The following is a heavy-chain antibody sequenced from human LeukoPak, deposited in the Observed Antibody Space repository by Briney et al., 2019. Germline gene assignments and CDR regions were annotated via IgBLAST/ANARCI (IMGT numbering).Heavy chain of an antibody. D-gene: IGHD1-1*01. J-gene: IGHJ6*03. Sequence: GGSLRPSCAASGFTFSSYSMNWVRQAPGKGLEWVSSISSSSSYIYYADSVKGRFTISRDNAKNSLYLQMNSLRAEDTAVYYCARGSFAGYADYYYYYYMDVWGKGTTVTISS. V-gene: IGHV3-21*01. CDR1: GFTFSSYS. CDR2: ISSSSSYI. CDR3: ARGSFAGYADYYYYYYMDV.